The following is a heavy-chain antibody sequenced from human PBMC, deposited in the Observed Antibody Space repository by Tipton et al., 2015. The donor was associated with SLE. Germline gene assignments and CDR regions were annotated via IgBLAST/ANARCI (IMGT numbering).Heavy chain of an antibody. Sequence: TLSLTCTVSGGSISSYYWSWIRQPPGKGLEWIGRIYTSGSTNYNPSLKSRVTISVDTSKNQFSLKLSSVTAADTAVYYCAARTGDVLYYYYMDVWGKGTTVTVSS. D-gene: IGHD7-27*01. V-gene: IGHV4-4*08. CDR2: IYTSGST. J-gene: IGHJ6*03. CDR1: GGSISSYY. CDR3: AARTGDVLYYYYMDV.